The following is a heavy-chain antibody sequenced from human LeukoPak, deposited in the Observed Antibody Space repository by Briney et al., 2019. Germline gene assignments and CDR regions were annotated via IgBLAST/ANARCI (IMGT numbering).Heavy chain of an antibody. CDR3: ARVEQWLRTGFDP. CDR1: GYTFTSYG. CDR2: ISTYIGNT. Sequence: GASVKVSCKASGYTFTSYGISWVRQAPGQGLEWMGWISTYIGNTSYAQKLQGRVTMTRDTSTSTVYMELSSLRSEDTAVYYCARVEQWLRTGFDPWGQGTLVTVSS. J-gene: IGHJ5*02. V-gene: IGHV1-18*01. D-gene: IGHD6-19*01.